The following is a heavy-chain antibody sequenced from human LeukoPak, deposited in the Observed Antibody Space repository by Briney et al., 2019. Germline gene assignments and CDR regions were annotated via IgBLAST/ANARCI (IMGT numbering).Heavy chain of an antibody. CDR2: IKQDGSEK. CDR3: ARTLLLWFGELLYFDY. V-gene: IGHV3-7*01. J-gene: IGHJ4*02. Sequence: GGSLRLSCAASGFTFSSYWMSWVRQAPGKGLEWVANIKQDGSEKYYVDSVKGRFTISRDNAKNSLYLQMNSLRAEDTAVYYCARTLLLWFGELLYFDYWGQGTLVTVSS. CDR1: GFTFSSYW. D-gene: IGHD3-10*01.